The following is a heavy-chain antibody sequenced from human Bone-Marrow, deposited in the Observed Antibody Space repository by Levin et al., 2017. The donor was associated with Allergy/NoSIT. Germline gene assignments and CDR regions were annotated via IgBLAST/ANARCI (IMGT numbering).Heavy chain of an antibody. Sequence: PGGSLRLSCAASGFTFSNHAMHWVRRAPGKGLEYVSAISPNGDNTFYANSVNGRFTISRDNSKSTVSLQMGSLRAEDMAVYYCARASLESRDCGGACAKGCLDLWGRGTLVTVSS. CDR2: ISPNGDNT. V-gene: IGHV3-64*01. J-gene: IGHJ2*01. D-gene: IGHD2-21*02. CDR1: GFTFSNHA. CDR3: ARASLESRDCGGACAKGCLDL.